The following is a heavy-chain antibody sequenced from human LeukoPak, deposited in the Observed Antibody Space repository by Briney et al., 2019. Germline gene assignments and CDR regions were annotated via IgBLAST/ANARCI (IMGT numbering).Heavy chain of an antibody. D-gene: IGHD3-3*01. V-gene: IGHV4-38-2*02. CDR3: ASQRNLMSNYDFWSGYFYPFDY. CDR1: GYSISSGYY. Sequence: SETLSLTCTVSGYSISSGYYWGWIRQPPGKGLEWIGSIYHSGSTYYNPSLKSRVTISVDTSKNRFSLKLSSVTAADTAVYYCASQRNLMSNYDFWSGYFYPFDYWGQGTLVTVSS. J-gene: IGHJ4*02. CDR2: IYHSGST.